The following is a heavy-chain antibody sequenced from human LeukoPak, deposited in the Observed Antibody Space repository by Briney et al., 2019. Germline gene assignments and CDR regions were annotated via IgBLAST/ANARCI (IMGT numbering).Heavy chain of an antibody. V-gene: IGHV3-23*01. CDR1: GFTFSSYG. J-gene: IGHJ4*02. Sequence: GGSLRLSCAASGFTFSSYGMSWVRQAPGKGLEWVSAISGSGGSTYYADSVKGRFTISRDNSKNTLYLQMNSLRAEDTAVYYCARGGRAGMPPSYWGQGTLVTVSS. CDR2: ISGSGGST. D-gene: IGHD2-2*01. CDR3: ARGGRAGMPPSY.